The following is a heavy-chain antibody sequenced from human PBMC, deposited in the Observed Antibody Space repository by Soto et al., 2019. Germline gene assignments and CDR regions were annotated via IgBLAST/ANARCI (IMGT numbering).Heavy chain of an antibody. CDR2: VYHSGST. CDR3: ARASASSMLRGVIIN. CDR1: GGSISSDNW. J-gene: IGHJ4*02. V-gene: IGHV4-4*02. Sequence: QVHLQESGPGFVKPSGTLSLTCTFSGGSISSDNWWTWVRQPPGKGLEWIGEVYHSGSTNYSPSLKSRVTILVDKSKNHFSLEVTSVTAADTALYYCARASASSMLRGVIINWGQGTLVTVSS. D-gene: IGHD3-10*01.